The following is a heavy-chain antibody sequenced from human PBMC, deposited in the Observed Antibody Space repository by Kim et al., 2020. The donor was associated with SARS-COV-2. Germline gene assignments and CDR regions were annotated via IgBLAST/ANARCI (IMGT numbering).Heavy chain of an antibody. V-gene: IGHV3-21*01. D-gene: IGHD3-10*01. CDR3: ARMDYGSGRWFDY. J-gene: IGHJ4*02. Sequence: GGSLRLSCAASGFTFSSYSMNWVRQAPGKGLEWVSSISSSSSYIYYADSVKGRFTISRDNAKNSLYLQMNSLRAEDTAVYYCARMDYGSGRWFDYWGQGTLVTVSS. CDR1: GFTFSSYS. CDR2: ISSSSSYI.